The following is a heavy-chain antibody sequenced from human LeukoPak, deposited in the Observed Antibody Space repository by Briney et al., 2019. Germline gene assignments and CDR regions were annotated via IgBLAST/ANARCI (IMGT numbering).Heavy chain of an antibody. CDR2: IYYSGST. J-gene: IGHJ4*02. Sequence: SETLSLTCTVSGGSISSSSYYWGWIRQPPGKGLEWIGSIYYSGSTYYYPSLKSRVTISVDTSKNQFSLKLSSVTAADTAVYYCARRVGYDLYYFDYWGQGTLVTVSS. CDR3: ARRVGYDLYYFDY. CDR1: GGSISSSSYY. D-gene: IGHD5-12*01. V-gene: IGHV4-39*01.